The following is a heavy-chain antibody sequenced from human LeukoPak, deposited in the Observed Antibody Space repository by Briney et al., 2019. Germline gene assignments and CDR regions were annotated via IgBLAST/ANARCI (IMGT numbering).Heavy chain of an antibody. Sequence: SVKVSCKASGGTFSSYAISWVRQAPGQGLEWMGGIIPIFGTANYAQKFQGRVTITTDESTSTAYMEQSSLRSEDTAVYYCAYSSRDWFDPWGQGTLVTVSS. J-gene: IGHJ5*02. CDR1: GGTFSSYA. D-gene: IGHD6-6*01. CDR2: IIPIFGTA. CDR3: AYSSRDWFDP. V-gene: IGHV1-69*05.